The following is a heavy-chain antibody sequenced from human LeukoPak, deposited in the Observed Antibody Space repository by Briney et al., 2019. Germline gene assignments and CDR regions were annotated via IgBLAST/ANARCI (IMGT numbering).Heavy chain of an antibody. D-gene: IGHD3-22*01. Sequence: SETLSLTCTVSGGSISSSSYYWGWIRQPPGKGLEWIGSIYYSGSTYYNPSLKSRVTISVDTSKNQFPLKLSSVTAADTAVYYCARDYYDSSLTYFDYWGQGTLVTVSS. CDR3: ARDYYDSSLTYFDY. J-gene: IGHJ4*02. CDR2: IYYSGST. CDR1: GGSISSSSYY. V-gene: IGHV4-39*02.